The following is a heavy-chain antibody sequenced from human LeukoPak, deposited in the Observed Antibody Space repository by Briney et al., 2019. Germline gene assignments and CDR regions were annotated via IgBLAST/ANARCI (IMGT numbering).Heavy chain of an antibody. J-gene: IGHJ5*02. V-gene: IGHV5-51*01. D-gene: IGHD6-19*01. Sequence: GESLKISCKGSGYSFTSYWIGWVRQMPGKGLEWMGIIYPGDSDTRYSPSFQGQVTISADKSISTAYLQWSSLKASDTAMYYCARQGIAVAGPNNWFGPWGQGTLVTVSS. CDR1: GYSFTSYW. CDR2: IYPGDSDT. CDR3: ARQGIAVAGPNNWFGP.